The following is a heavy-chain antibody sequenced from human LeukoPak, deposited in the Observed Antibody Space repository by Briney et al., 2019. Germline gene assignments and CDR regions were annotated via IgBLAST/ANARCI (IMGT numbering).Heavy chain of an antibody. CDR3: ARVPPVTARGDI. Sequence: ASVKVSCKASGGTFSSYAISWVRQAPGQGLEWMGGIIPIFGTANYAQKFQGRVTITADESTSTAYVELSSLRSEDTAVYYCARVPPVTARGDIWGQGTMVTVSS. V-gene: IGHV1-69*13. D-gene: IGHD2-21*02. CDR1: GGTFSSYA. CDR2: IIPIFGTA. J-gene: IGHJ3*02.